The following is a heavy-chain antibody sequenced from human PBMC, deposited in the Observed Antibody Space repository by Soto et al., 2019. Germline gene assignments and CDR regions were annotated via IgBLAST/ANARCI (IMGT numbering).Heavy chain of an antibody. D-gene: IGHD6-19*01. CDR3: ARVGSSGWSPDY. Sequence: SETLSLTCTVSGGSISCYYWTWIRQPPGKGLEWIGYIFYSGNTNYNPSLRSRVTISVDTSKNQFSLKVNSVTTADTAMYYCARVGSSGWSPDYWGQGTLVTVSS. CDR2: IFYSGNT. J-gene: IGHJ4*02. CDR1: GGSISCYY. V-gene: IGHV4-59*01.